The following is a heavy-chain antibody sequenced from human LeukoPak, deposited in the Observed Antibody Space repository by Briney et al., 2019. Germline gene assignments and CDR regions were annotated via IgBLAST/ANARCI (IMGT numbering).Heavy chain of an antibody. J-gene: IGHJ4*02. CDR1: GGSISSSNW. Sequence: PSETLSLTCAVSGGSISSSNWWSWVRQPPGKGLEWIGEIYHSGSTYYNPSLKSRVSISVDRSKNQFSLKLSSVTAADTAVYYCARVGRVGYYDSSGYYYDFDYWGQGTLVTVSS. D-gene: IGHD3-22*01. CDR3: ARVGRVGYYDSSGYYYDFDY. V-gene: IGHV4-4*02. CDR2: IYHSGST.